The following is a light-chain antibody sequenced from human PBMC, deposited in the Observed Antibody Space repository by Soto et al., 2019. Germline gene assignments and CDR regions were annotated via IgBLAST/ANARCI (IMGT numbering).Light chain of an antibody. CDR3: SSYAGSNNYVV. CDR1: SSDVGGYNY. Sequence: QSALTQPPSASGSPGQSVTISCTGTSSDVGGYNYVSWYQQHPGTAPKLMIYEVSKRPSGVPDRFSGFKSGNTASLTVSGLQAEDEADYYCSSYAGSNNYVVFGGGTKLTVL. V-gene: IGLV2-8*01. CDR2: EVS. J-gene: IGLJ2*01.